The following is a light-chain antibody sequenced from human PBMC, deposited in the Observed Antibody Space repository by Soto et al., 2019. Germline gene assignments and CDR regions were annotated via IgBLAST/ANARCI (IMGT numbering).Light chain of an antibody. CDR1: QSISRY. J-gene: IGKJ1*01. CDR2: TAS. V-gene: IGKV1-39*01. Sequence: DIQMTQSPSSLSASGGDRVTITCRASQSISRYLNWYQHKPGKAPKLLIYTASSLQSGVPSRFSGSGSETDFTLTIGSRQREDFATYYCQRSYSTPRTFGHGTKLALK. CDR3: QRSYSTPRT.